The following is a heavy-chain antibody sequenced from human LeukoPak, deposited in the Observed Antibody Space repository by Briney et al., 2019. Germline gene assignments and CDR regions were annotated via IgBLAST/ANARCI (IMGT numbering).Heavy chain of an antibody. J-gene: IGHJ5*01. Sequence: SETLSLTCTVSGDAITRGGFSWNCIRQSPGKGLEWVGCIYDSGPAYYNPSIKSRFTISVDRPKNQFFLNVTSLTAADTAVYFCARSRQASGLFNSWGQGTLVVVSS. D-gene: IGHD3-10*01. V-gene: IGHV4-30-2*06. CDR2: IYDSGPA. CDR3: ARSRQASGLFNS. CDR1: GDAITRGGFS.